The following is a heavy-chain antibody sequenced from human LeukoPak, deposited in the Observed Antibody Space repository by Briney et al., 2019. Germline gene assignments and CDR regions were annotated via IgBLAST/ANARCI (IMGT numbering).Heavy chain of an antibody. J-gene: IGHJ4*02. Sequence: SQTLSLTCAVSGGSISSGGYSWSWLRQPPGTGLEWIGYIYHSGSTYYNPSLKSRVTISVDRSKNQFSLKLSSVTAADTAVYYCARERHGGYFDYWGQGTLVTVSS. CDR1: GGSISSGGYS. CDR3: ARERHGGYFDY. CDR2: IYHSGST. D-gene: IGHD1-1*01. V-gene: IGHV4-30-2*01.